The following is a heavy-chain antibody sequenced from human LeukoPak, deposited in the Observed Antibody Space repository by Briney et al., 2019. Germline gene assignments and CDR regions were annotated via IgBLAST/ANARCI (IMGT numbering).Heavy chain of an antibody. Sequence: PSQTLSLTCTVSGGSISSGGYYWSWIRQPPGKGLEWIGYIYHSGSTYYNPSLKSRVTISVDRSKNQFSLKLSSVTAADTAVYYCARGGYCSGGSCYTTLDYWGQGTLVTVSS. CDR3: ARGGYCSGGSCYTTLDY. CDR2: IYHSGST. J-gene: IGHJ4*02. V-gene: IGHV4-30-2*01. D-gene: IGHD2-15*01. CDR1: GGSISSGGYY.